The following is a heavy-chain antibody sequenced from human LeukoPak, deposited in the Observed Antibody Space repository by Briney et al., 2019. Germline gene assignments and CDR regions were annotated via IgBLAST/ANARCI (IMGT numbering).Heavy chain of an antibody. V-gene: IGHV4-59*11. J-gene: IGHJ5*02. D-gene: IGHD3-10*01. CDR3: ARGLVRGVIRFDP. CDR2: IYYSGST. CDR1: GGSISSHY. Sequence: SETLSLTCTVSGGSISSHYWSWIRQPPGKGLEWIGYIYYSGSTNYNPSLKSRVTISVDTSKNQFSLKLSSVTAADTAVYYCARGLVRGVIRFDPWGQGTLVTVSS.